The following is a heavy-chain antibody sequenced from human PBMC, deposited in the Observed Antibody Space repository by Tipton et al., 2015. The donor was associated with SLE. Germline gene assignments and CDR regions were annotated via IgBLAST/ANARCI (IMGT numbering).Heavy chain of an antibody. J-gene: IGHJ6*02. CDR1: GGSISSGSYY. D-gene: IGHD3-3*01. CDR3: AREAPYYDFWSGYEYYYYGMDV. V-gene: IGHV4-61*09. Sequence: TLSLTCTVSGGSISSGSYYWSWIRQPAGKGLEWIGYIYTSGSTNYNPSLKSRVTISVDTSKNQFSLKLSSVTAADTAVYYCAREAPYYDFWSGYEYYYYGMDVWGQGTTVTVSS. CDR2: IYTSGST.